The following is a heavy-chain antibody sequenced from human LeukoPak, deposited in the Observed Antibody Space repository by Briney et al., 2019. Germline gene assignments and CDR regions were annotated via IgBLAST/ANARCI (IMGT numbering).Heavy chain of an antibody. Sequence: GGSLRLSCAASGFTFTTYGLHWVRQAPGKGLEWVAAIASNGGSEYYADSVKGRFTISRDNPKNTLFLQMNSLRPDDTAVYYCAKRGHYSINWYHYFDYWGQGTLVTVSS. D-gene: IGHD6-13*01. J-gene: IGHJ4*02. CDR2: IASNGGSE. V-gene: IGHV3-30*18. CDR3: AKRGHYSINWYHYFDY. CDR1: GFTFTTYG.